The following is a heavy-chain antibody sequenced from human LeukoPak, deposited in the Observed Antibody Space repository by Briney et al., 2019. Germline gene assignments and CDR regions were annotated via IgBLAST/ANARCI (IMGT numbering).Heavy chain of an antibody. CDR1: GFIVSDYY. CDR2: ISSSSYISGSGTAI. V-gene: IGHV3-48*01. CDR3: ARAAYSSTWYSRYFDL. D-gene: IGHD6-13*01. J-gene: IGHJ2*01. Sequence: GGSLRLSCAASGFIVSDYYMGWIRQTPGKGLEWISYISSSSYISGSGTAIYYADSVKGRFTISRENAKNSLYLQMNSLRAGDTAVYYCARAAYSSTWYSRYFDLWGRGTLVTVSS.